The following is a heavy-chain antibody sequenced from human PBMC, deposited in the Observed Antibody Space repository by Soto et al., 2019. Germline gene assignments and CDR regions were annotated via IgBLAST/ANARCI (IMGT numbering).Heavy chain of an antibody. J-gene: IGHJ4*02. CDR2: ISGSGSNT. CDR1: GFTFTSYA. D-gene: IGHD1-26*01. V-gene: IGHV3-23*01. Sequence: HLGGSLRLSCAASGFTFTSYAMSWVRLTPGKGLEWVSAISGSGSNTFYADSVRGRFTISRDNSKNTVFLQMNNLRAEDTAVYFCARDRATFDYWGQGTRVTVSS. CDR3: ARDRATFDY.